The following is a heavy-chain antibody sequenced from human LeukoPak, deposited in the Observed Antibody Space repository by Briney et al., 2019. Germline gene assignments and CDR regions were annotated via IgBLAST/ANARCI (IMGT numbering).Heavy chain of an antibody. Sequence: GTSVTVSFKSSACTFTIYDINWVRQAPGQGLEWMGWMNPNSGNTGYAQKFQGRVTMTRNTSISTAYMELSSLRSEDTAVYYCARGLWRGFDHYWGQGTLVTVSS. V-gene: IGHV1-8*01. J-gene: IGHJ4*02. CDR2: MNPNSGNT. D-gene: IGHD2/OR15-2a*01. CDR3: ARGLWRGFDHY. CDR1: ACTFTIYD.